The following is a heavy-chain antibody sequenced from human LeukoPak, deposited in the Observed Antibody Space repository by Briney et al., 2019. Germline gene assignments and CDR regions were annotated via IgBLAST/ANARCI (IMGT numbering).Heavy chain of an antibody. CDR2: ISAYNGNT. J-gene: IGHJ4*02. CDR3: ARGVLGYCSSTSCYMVDY. V-gene: IGHV1-18*01. Sequence: GASVKVSCKASGYTFTSYGISWVRQAPGQGLEWMGWISAYNGNTNYAQKLQGRVTMTTDTSTSTAYMGLRSLRSDDTAVYYCARGVLGYCSSTSCYMVDYWGQGTLVTVSS. D-gene: IGHD2-2*02. CDR1: GYTFTSYG.